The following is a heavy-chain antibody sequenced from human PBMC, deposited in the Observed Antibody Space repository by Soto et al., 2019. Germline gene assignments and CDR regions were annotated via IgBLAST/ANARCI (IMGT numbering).Heavy chain of an antibody. V-gene: IGHV4-4*02. J-gene: IGHJ4*02. CDR2: VFHKGIT. Sequence: PSETLSLTCSVSGDSIKSNVWWSWVRQSPGKALEWIGEVFHKGITNYNPSLWGRVTMSVDKANNQFSPMLTSVTAADTGIYYCARDAAVPGEADRFDYWGQGILVTVSS. CDR3: ARDAAVPGEADRFDY. CDR1: GDSIKSNVW. D-gene: IGHD6-19*01.